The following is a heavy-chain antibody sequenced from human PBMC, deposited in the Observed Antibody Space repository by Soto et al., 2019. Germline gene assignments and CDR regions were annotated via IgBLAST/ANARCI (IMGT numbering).Heavy chain of an antibody. CDR3: AATGYTYGYHFDH. CDR1: GYTFTSYW. CDR2: IDPSDSST. V-gene: IGHV5-10-1*01. J-gene: IGHJ4*02. Sequence: GESLKISCKASGYTFTSYWITWVRQMPGKGLEWMGRIDPSDSSTKYSPSFQGHVTISTDKSITTAHLQWTSLKVSDTAIYYCAATGYTYGYHFDHWGQGXQVTVYS. D-gene: IGHD5-18*01.